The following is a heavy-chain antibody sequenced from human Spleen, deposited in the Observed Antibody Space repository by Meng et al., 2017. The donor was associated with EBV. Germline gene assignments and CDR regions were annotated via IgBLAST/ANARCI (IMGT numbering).Heavy chain of an antibody. D-gene: IGHD3-22*01. CDR3: ARAYDSSGYYSYH. CDR1: AYPFTGYV. CDR2: INPNSGDT. V-gene: IGHV1-2*06. Sequence: QVQLVQSWAAVKHPGASVKVSCKASAYPFTGYVMHLVRQAPGQGLEWMGRINPNSGDTNYAQKFQGMVTMTRDTSITTAYMELSRLRSDDTAVYYCARAYDSSGYYSYHWGQGTLVTVSS. J-gene: IGHJ4*02.